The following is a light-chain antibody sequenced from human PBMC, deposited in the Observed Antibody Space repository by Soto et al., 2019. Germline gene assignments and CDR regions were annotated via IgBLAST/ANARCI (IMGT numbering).Light chain of an antibody. J-gene: IGKJ1*01. CDR1: QSISSTQ. Sequence: EIVLTQSPDTLSLSPGERATLSCTASQSISSTQLVWYQQKPGQAPTLLIFGASSRATGIPDRFSGSGSGTDFTLTISGLQPEDFAIYYCHQRQSWPRTFGQGTKVDIK. CDR2: GAS. CDR3: HQRQSWPRT. V-gene: IGKV3D-20*02.